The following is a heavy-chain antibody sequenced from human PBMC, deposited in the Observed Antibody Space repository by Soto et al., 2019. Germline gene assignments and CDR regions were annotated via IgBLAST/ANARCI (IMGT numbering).Heavy chain of an antibody. J-gene: IGHJ6*02. D-gene: IGHD3-3*01. CDR3: NTELEWLSYGMDV. CDR2: VKSNTDGGTT. V-gene: IGHV3-15*07. CDR1: GFIFSNAW. Sequence: EVQLVESGGGLVKPGGSLRLSCAASGFIFSNAWMNWVRQAPGKGLEWVGRVKSNTDGGTTDYAAPVKGRFSISRYESKNTLYLQMNILKTEDTAVYYCNTELEWLSYGMDVWGHGTTVTVSS.